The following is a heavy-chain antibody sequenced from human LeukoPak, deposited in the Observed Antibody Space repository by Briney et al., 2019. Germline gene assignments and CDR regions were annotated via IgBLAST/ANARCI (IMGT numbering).Heavy chain of an antibody. CDR1: GFTFSSYA. V-gene: IGHV3-23*01. CDR2: ISSSGGST. D-gene: IGHD6-13*01. Sequence: PGGSLRLSFAASGFTFSSYAMSWVRQAPGKGLEWFSAISSSGGSTYYADSVKGRFTISRDNSKNTLYLQMNSLRAEDTAVYYCAKDWVGSSWINWFDPWGQGTLVTVSS. CDR3: AKDWVGSSWINWFDP. J-gene: IGHJ5*02.